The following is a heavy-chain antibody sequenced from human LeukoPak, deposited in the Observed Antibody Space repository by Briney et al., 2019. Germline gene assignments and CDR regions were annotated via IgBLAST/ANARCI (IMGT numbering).Heavy chain of an antibody. D-gene: IGHD1-7*01. Sequence: GGSLRLSCAPSGFTFSSYAMTWVRQAPGKGLEWVSALSASGTATYYADSVQGRFSISRDNSKNTLFLQMNSLSVEDTAIYYCARYLNSASWYFDLWGRGTLVTVSS. CDR1: GFTFSSYA. J-gene: IGHJ2*01. CDR3: ARYLNSASWYFDL. CDR2: LSASGTAT. V-gene: IGHV3-23*01.